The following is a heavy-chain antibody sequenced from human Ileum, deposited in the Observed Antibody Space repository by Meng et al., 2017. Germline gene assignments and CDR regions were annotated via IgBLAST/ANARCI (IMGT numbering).Heavy chain of an antibody. J-gene: IGHJ4*02. CDR2: IDHSGST. CDR1: GGSFSGYY. Sequence: QWRRQQWGAGLLKPSDPPSLTCAVYGGSFSGYYCGWIRQPPGKGLEWIGDIDHSGSTNYNPSLKSRVTISVDTSKNQFSLNLNSVTAADTAVYYCARGGGPRAYYFDYWGQGALVTVSS. CDR3: ARGGGPRAYYFDY. V-gene: IGHV4-34*01. D-gene: IGHD3-10*01.